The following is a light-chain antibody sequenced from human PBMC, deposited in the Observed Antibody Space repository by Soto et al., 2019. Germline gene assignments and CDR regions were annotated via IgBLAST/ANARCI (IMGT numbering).Light chain of an antibody. J-gene: IGLJ1*01. Sequence: QSALTQPPSVSGSPGQSVASSCTGTSSDVGSYNRVSWYQQPPGAAPKLMIYEVSNRPSGVPDRFSGSKSGNTASLTISGLQAADEADYYCNSYTGSSTYVFGTGTKVTVL. CDR1: SSDVGSYNR. V-gene: IGLV2-18*02. CDR2: EVS. CDR3: NSYTGSSTYV.